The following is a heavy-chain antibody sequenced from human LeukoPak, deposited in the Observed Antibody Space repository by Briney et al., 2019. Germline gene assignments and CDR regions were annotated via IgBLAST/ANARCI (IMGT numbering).Heavy chain of an antibody. Sequence: KPSETLSLTCTVSGASMRTYYWSWIRQPPGKGLEWIGFIYHSGSTDYNPSLESRGTISVDTSKNQFSLKLSSVTAADTAVYYCARTNYFGSGSYYPDLWGQGTLVTVSS. CDR1: GASMRTYY. CDR2: IYHSGST. V-gene: IGHV4-59*08. J-gene: IGHJ5*02. D-gene: IGHD3-10*01. CDR3: ARTNYFGSGSYYPDL.